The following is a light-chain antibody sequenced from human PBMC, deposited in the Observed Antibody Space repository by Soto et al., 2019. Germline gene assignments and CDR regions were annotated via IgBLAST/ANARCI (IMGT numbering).Light chain of an antibody. CDR2: EVG. CDR3: CSYASGSIYV. V-gene: IGLV2-14*01. CDR1: SSDVGAFNY. J-gene: IGLJ1*01. Sequence: QSVLTQPASVSGSPGQSITISCTGTSSDVGAFNYVSWYLQYPGKAPKLMIYEVGNRPSGVSNRFSGSKSGNTASLTISGLQAEDEADYYCCSYASGSIYVFGTGTQLTVL.